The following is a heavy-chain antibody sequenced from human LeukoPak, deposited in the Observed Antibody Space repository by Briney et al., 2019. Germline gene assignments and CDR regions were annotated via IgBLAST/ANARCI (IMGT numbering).Heavy chain of an antibody. J-gene: IGHJ3*02. CDR3: ARELYYDSSGYYPDAFDI. Sequence: ASVKVSCKASGYTFTSYGISWVRQAPGQGLEWMGWISAYNGNTNYAQKLQGRVTMTTDTSTSTAYMELRSLRSDDTAVYYCARELYYDSSGYYPDAFDIWGQGTMVTVSS. D-gene: IGHD3-22*01. CDR1: GYTFTSYG. CDR2: ISAYNGNT. V-gene: IGHV1-18*01.